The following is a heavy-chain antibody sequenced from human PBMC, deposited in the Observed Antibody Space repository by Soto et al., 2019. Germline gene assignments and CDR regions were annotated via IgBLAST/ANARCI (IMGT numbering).Heavy chain of an antibody. CDR1: GFTFSSYG. CDR3: ARESYDILTGPDPHNYYYGMDV. V-gene: IGHV3-30*03. D-gene: IGHD3-9*01. Sequence: PGGSLRLSCAASGFTFSSYGMHWVRQAPGKGLEWVAVISYDGSNKYYADSVKGRFTISRDNSKNTLYLQMNSLRAEDTAVYYCARESYDILTGPDPHNYYYGMDVWGQGTTVTVSS. CDR2: ISYDGSNK. J-gene: IGHJ6*02.